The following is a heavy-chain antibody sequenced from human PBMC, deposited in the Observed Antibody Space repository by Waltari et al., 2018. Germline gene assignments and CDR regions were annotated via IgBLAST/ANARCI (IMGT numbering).Heavy chain of an antibody. V-gene: IGHV3-7*01. D-gene: IGHD2-15*01. CDR2: IKQDGSEK. CDR3: ARGLAGGGSCLDY. Sequence: EVQLVESGGGLVQPGGSLRLSCAASGFTFSSYWMSWVRQAPGKGLEWVANIKQDGSEKYYVDSVKGRFTISRDNAKNSLYLQMNSLRAEDTAVYYCARGLAGGGSCLDYWGQGTLVTVSS. J-gene: IGHJ4*02. CDR1: GFTFSSYW.